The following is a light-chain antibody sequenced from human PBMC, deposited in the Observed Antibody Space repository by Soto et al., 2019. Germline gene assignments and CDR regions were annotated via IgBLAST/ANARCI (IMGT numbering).Light chain of an antibody. J-gene: IGKJ3*01. CDR2: GTS. CDR1: QSINNHF. Sequence: EVVLTQSPGTLSLSPGERATLSCRASQSINNHFLGWYQQKRGQAPRLLNYGTSNRATDIPDRFSGSGSGTEFTLAISRLEPDDFAVYYCHHYDSPYPFGAGTKVDIK. CDR3: HHYDSPYP. V-gene: IGKV3-20*01.